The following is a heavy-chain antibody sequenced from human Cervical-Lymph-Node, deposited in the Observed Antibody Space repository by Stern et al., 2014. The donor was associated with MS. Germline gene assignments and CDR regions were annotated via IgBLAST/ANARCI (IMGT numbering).Heavy chain of an antibody. V-gene: IGHV5-51*01. CDR1: GYSFSNYW. CDR3: ARRCANRDQYAFDY. CDR2: LYPGSSDP. Sequence: VQLGESGAEVLKPGESLTLSCTGSGYSFSNYWIGWVRHLPGKGLAWMGILYPGSSDPRYSTSSQHPVTISADNSIHTPYLHWSSLKASDTAMYYCARRCANRDQYAFDYWGQGTLVTVSS. D-gene: IGHD2-8*01. J-gene: IGHJ4*02.